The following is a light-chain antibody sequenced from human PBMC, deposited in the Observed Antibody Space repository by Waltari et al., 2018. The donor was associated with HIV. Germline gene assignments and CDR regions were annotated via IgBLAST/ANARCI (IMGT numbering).Light chain of an antibody. CDR1: SSNIGAGRD. V-gene: IGLV1-40*01. J-gene: IGLJ3*02. CDR2: GNT. CDR3: QSYDDSLNGWV. Sequence: QSVLTQPPSVSGAPGQSVIISCTGSSSNIGAGRDVHWFQQIPGTAPKLLIYGNTKRPSGVPDRFSGSKSGTSASLAITGLQAEDESGYYCQSYDDSLNGWVFGGGTKLTVL.